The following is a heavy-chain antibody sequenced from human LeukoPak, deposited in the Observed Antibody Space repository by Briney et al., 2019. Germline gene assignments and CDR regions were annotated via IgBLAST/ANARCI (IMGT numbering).Heavy chain of an antibody. CDR1: GYTFTGYY. V-gene: IGHV1-2*02. CDR2: INPNSGGA. D-gene: IGHD1-26*01. CDR3: ARLGLQVGATTFFAFGI. Sequence: ASVKVSCKASGYTFTGYYMHWVRQAPGQGLEWMGWINPNSGGANYAQKFQGRVTMTRDTSTSTAYMELSRLRSDDTAVYYCARLGLQVGATTFFAFGIWGQGTMVTVSS. J-gene: IGHJ3*02.